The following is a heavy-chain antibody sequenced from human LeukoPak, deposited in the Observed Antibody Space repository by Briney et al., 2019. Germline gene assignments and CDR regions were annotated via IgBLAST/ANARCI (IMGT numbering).Heavy chain of an antibody. V-gene: IGHV4-59*08. D-gene: IGHD1-26*01. J-gene: IGHJ4*02. CDR1: GGSISSYY. CDR3: ASTGRYSGSYYQPFDY. Sequence: WETLSLTCTVSGGSISSYYWSWIRQPPGKGLEWIGYIYYSGSTNYNPSLKSRVNISVDTSKNQFSLKLSSVTAADTAVYYCASTGRYSGSYYQPFDYWGQGTLATVSS. CDR2: IYYSGST.